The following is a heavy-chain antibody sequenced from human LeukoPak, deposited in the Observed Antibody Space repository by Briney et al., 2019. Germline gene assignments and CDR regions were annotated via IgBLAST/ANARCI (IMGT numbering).Heavy chain of an antibody. V-gene: IGHV3-30*03. Sequence: GGSLRLSCAASGFTFSSYGMHWVRQAPGKGLEWVAVISYDGSNKYYADSVKGRFTISRDNSKNTLYLQMNSLRAEDTAVYYCARQTGLLDYWGQGTLVTVSS. CDR3: ARQTGLLDY. CDR1: GFTFSSYG. D-gene: IGHD3-9*01. J-gene: IGHJ4*02. CDR2: ISYDGSNK.